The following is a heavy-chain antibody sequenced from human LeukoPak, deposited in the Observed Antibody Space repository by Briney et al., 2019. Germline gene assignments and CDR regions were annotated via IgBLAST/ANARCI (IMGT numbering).Heavy chain of an antibody. J-gene: IGHJ4*02. V-gene: IGHV1-69*01. CDR3: ARDLSMVRGPTGYFDY. CDR2: IIPIFGTA. D-gene: IGHD3-10*01. Sequence: SVKVSCKASGGTFSSYAISWVRQAPGQGLEWMGGIIPIFGTANYAQKFQGRVTITADESTSTAYMELSSLRSEDTAVYYCARDLSMVRGPTGYFDYWGQGTLVTVSS. CDR1: GGTFSSYA.